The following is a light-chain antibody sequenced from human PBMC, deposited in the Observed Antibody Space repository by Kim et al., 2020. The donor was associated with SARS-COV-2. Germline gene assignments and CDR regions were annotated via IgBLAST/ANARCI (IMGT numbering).Light chain of an antibody. Sequence: QMVIITCTGSSSNTGAGYNVHWYQQLPGTAPKLLIYCNSNRPSGVPDRFSGSKSGTSASLAITGLQAEDEADYYCQSYDSSLSGLVFGGGTKVTVL. J-gene: IGLJ2*01. V-gene: IGLV1-40*01. CDR1: SSNTGAGYN. CDR3: QSYDSSLSGLV. CDR2: CNS.